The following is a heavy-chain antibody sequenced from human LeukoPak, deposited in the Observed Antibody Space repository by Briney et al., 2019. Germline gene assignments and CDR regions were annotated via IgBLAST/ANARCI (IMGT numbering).Heavy chain of an antibody. V-gene: IGHV3-23*01. Sequence: GGSLRLSCAASGFTFSSYGMSWVRQAPGKGLEWVSAISGSGGSTYYADSVKGRFTISRDNSKNTLYLQMNSLRAEDTAVYYCAKSRGYVGFFDYWGQGTLVTVSS. D-gene: IGHD5-12*01. J-gene: IGHJ4*02. CDR2: ISGSGGST. CDR3: AKSRGYVGFFDY. CDR1: GFTFSSYG.